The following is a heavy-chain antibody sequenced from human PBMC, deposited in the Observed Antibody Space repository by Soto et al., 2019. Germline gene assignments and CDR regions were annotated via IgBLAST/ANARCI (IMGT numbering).Heavy chain of an antibody. CDR2: SNAGNGNT. CDR3: ARPLYLGTDLVPASYGMDV. D-gene: IGHD2-2*01. CDR1: GYSSSSYA. Sequence: GAPVKASCTASGYSSSSYARHWARHAPGQRLEWMGWSNAGNGNTKYSQKLQGRVHITRDTSASTAYMELSSLRSEDTAVYYCARPLYLGTDLVPASYGMDVWGQGTTVTVSS. J-gene: IGHJ6*02. V-gene: IGHV1-3*01.